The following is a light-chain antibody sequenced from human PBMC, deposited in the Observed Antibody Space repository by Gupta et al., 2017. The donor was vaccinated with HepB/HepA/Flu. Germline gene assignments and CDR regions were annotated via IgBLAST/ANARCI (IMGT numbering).Light chain of an antibody. CDR3: QQYYSYPPL. CDR1: QGISSY. Sequence: AIRMTQSPSSFSASTGDRVTITCRASQGISSYLAWYQQKPGKAPKLLIYAAPTLQSGVPSRFSGSGSGTDFTLTISCLQSEDFATYYCQQYYSYPPLFGPGTKVDIK. V-gene: IGKV1-8*01. CDR2: AAP. J-gene: IGKJ3*01.